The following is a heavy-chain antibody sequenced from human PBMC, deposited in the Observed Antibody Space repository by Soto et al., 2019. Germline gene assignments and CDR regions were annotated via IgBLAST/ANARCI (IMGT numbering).Heavy chain of an antibody. V-gene: IGHV4-59*01. CDR3: ARGEDAFFYYGLDV. CDR2: IYDTGISGYTPST. Sequence: SETLSLTCTVSGGSITSSYWSWIRRPPGRGREWIAYIYDTGISGYTPSTSYNPSLKSRVTMSVDTSKSQFSLKLTSVTAADTAVYYCARGEDAFFYYGLDVWGQGITVTVSS. CDR1: GGSITSSY. J-gene: IGHJ6*02.